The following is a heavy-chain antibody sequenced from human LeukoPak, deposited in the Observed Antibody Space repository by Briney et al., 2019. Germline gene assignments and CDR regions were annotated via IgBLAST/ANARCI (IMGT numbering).Heavy chain of an antibody. CDR3: VRDPRQGFGAPQGYFDY. J-gene: IGHJ4*02. CDR1: GFAVYSNY. D-gene: IGHD3-10*01. Sequence: SGGSLRLSCAASGFAVYSNYMSWVRQAPGKGLECVSVIYSGISTYYADSVKGRFTISRDNSKNMLYLQMNSLRAEDTAVYYCVRDPRQGFGAPQGYFDYWGQGTLVTVSS. V-gene: IGHV3-53*01. CDR2: IYSGIST.